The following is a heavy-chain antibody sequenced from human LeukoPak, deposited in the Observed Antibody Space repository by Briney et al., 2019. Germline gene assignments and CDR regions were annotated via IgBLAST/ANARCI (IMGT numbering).Heavy chain of an antibody. Sequence: SETLSLTCTVSGGSISIYYGSWIRQPPGKGLEWIGYIYYSGSTNYNPSLKSRVTISVNTSKHQFSLKLSSVTAADTAVYYCARDRDGAFDIWGQGAMVTVSS. CDR3: ARDRDGAFDI. J-gene: IGHJ3*02. CDR2: IYYSGST. CDR1: GGSISIYY. V-gene: IGHV4-59*01.